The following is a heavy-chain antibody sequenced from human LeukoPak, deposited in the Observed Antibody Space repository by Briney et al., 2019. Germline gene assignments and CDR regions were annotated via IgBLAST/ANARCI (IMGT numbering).Heavy chain of an antibody. D-gene: IGHD3-16*01. Sequence: SETLSLTCAVYGGSFSGYYWSWIRQPPGKGLGWIGEINHSGSTNYNPSLKSRVTISVDTSKNQFSLRLTSVTAADTAVYYCARDPIRERDDYWGQGTLVTVSS. CDR3: ARDPIRERDDY. CDR1: GGSFSGYY. CDR2: INHSGST. V-gene: IGHV4-34*01. J-gene: IGHJ4*02.